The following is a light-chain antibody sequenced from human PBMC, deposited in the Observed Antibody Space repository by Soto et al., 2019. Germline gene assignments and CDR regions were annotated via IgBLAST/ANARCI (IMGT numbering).Light chain of an antibody. Sequence: DIQMTHSPSSVSASVGDRVIITCRASLTITSWVAWYQQVQGKAPKXLIYDASILQTGVPSRFRGSGSGTDLTININSLQPEDFETYYCQQAKSFPVTFGQGTRLEI. V-gene: IGKV1-12*01. CDR2: DAS. CDR3: QQAKSFPVT. CDR1: LTITSW. J-gene: IGKJ5*01.